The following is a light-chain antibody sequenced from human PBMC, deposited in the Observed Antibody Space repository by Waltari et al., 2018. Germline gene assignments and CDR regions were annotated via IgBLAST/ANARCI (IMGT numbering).Light chain of an antibody. CDR1: NLRRYH. CDR2: GQN. V-gene: IGLV3-19*01. J-gene: IGLJ2*01. Sequence: SSELTQDPVVSVALGQIVRNTFKVDNLRRYHASWYQQKPGQAPVLVIYGQNNRPSGIADRFSGSTSGNTASLTITGAQAEDEADYYCDSLDSSGNHEVFGGGTKLTVL. CDR3: DSLDSSGNHEV.